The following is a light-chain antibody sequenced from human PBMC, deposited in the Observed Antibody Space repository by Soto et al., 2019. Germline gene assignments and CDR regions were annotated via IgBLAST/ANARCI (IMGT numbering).Light chain of an antibody. CDR3: QSYESSSLSGFV. J-gene: IGLJ1*01. CDR2: RNN. Sequence: QSVLTQPPSASGTPGQRVTISCSGSSSNIGSNYVNWYQQLPGTAPKLLIYRNNQRPSGVPDRFSGSKSGTSASLAISGLRSEDEADYYCQSYESSSLSGFVFGSGTKLTVL. V-gene: IGLV1-47*01. CDR1: SSNIGSNY.